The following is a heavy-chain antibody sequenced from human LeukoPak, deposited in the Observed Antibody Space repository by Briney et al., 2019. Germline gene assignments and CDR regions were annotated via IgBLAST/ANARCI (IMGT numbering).Heavy chain of an antibody. V-gene: IGHV4-39*01. J-gene: IGHJ5*02. D-gene: IGHD6-19*01. CDR3: ARQHLQWPYAWGAWFDP. Sequence: SETLSLTCTVSGGSISSSSYYWGWIRQPPGKGLEWIGSIYYSGSTYYNPSLKSRVTISVDTSKNQFSLKLSSVTAADTAVYYCARQHLQWPYAWGAWFDPWGQGTLVTVSS. CDR1: GGSISSSSYY. CDR2: IYYSGST.